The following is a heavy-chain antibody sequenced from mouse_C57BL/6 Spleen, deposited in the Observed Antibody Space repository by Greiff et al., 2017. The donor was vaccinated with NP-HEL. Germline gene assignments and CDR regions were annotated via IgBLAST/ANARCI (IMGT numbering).Heavy chain of an antibody. D-gene: IGHD1-1*01. Sequence: VQLQQPGAELVMPGASVKLSCKASGYTFTSYWMHWVKQRPGQGLEWIGEIDPSDSYTNYNQKFKGKSTLTVDKSSSTAYMQLSSLTSEDSAVYYCARVEDYGRGFAYWGQGTLVTVSA. CDR2: IDPSDSYT. CDR3: ARVEDYGRGFAY. J-gene: IGHJ3*01. V-gene: IGHV1-69*01. CDR1: GYTFTSYW.